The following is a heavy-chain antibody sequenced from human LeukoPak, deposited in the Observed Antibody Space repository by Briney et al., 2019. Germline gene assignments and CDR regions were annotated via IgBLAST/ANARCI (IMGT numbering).Heavy chain of an antibody. V-gene: IGHV1-3*01. CDR3: AREVRTAVAGLDY. J-gene: IGHJ4*02. CDR1: GYTFTSYA. D-gene: IGHD6-19*01. Sequence: ASVKVSCKASGYTFTSYAMHWVRQAPGQRLEWMGWINAGNGNTKYSQKFQGRVTITRDTSASTAYMELSSLRSEDTAVYYCAREVRTAVAGLDYWGQGTLVTASS. CDR2: INAGNGNT.